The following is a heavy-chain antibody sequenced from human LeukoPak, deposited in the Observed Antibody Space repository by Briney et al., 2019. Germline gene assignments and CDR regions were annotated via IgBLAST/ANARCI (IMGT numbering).Heavy chain of an antibody. CDR1: GGSISSSSYY. D-gene: IGHD5-18*01. V-gene: IGHV4-39*01. Sequence: SETLSLTCTVSGGSISSSSYYWGWIRQPPGKGLEWMGSIYYSGSTYYNPSLKSRVTISVDTSKNQFSLKLSSVTAADTAVYYCASQWIQLWSYYFDYWGQGTLVTVSS. J-gene: IGHJ4*02. CDR3: ASQWIQLWSYYFDY. CDR2: IYYSGST.